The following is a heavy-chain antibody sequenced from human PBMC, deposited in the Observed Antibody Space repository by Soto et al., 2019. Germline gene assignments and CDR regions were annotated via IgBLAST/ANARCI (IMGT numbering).Heavy chain of an antibody. CDR1: GYSFTTYR. V-gene: IGHV5-51*01. CDR3: ARLLLSRVDFDP. CDR2: IYPGDSET. J-gene: IGHJ5*02. Sequence: GESLKISCKGSGYSFTTYRIGWVRQMPGKGLEWKGIIYPGDSETRYSPSFQGQFTISADKSNTTAYPQWSGPKSSDTSMYYCARLLLSRVDFDPWGQGTLVTVSS. D-gene: IGHD3-16*02.